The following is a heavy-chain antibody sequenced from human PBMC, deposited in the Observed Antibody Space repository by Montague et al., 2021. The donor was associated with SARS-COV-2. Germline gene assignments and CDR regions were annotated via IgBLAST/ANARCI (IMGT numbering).Heavy chain of an antibody. CDR1: GFTFNNHG. J-gene: IGHJ4*02. D-gene: IGHD2-8*01. Sequence: SLRLSCAVAGFTFNNHGMHWVRQAPGKGLEWVAYISYEGSKRFYADSVRGRFTISRDGSKNTLYLQMNSLRVEDTATYYCAKSKVVLMLYVMRDHFDHWGQGTLVTVSS. V-gene: IGHV3-33*03. CDR3: AKSKVVLMLYVMRDHFDH. CDR2: ISYEGSKR.